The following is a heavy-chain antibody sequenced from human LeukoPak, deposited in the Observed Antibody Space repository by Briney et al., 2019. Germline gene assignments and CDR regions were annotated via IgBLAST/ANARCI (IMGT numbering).Heavy chain of an antibody. Sequence: SETLSLTCTVSGGSISSYYWSWIRQPPGKGLEWIGYIYYSGSTNYNPSLKSRVTISVDTSKNQFSLKLSSVTAADTAVYYCARVVYYYDSSGYYDAFDIWSQGTMVTVSS. CDR2: IYYSGST. V-gene: IGHV4-59*01. D-gene: IGHD3-22*01. CDR1: GGSISSYY. J-gene: IGHJ3*02. CDR3: ARVVYYYDSSGYYDAFDI.